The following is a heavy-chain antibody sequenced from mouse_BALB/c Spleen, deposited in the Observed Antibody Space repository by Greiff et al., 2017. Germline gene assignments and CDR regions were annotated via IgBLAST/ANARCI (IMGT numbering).Heavy chain of an antibody. CDR2: ISNGGGST. CDR3: ERHGNDETYWYFDV. D-gene: IGHD2-2*01. Sequence: EVMLVESGGGLVQPGGSLKLSCAASGFTFSSYTMSWVRQTPEKRLEWVAHISNGGGSTYYPDTVKGRFTISRDNAKNTLYLQMSSLKSEDTAIYYCERHGNDETYWYFDVWGAGTTVTVSS. J-gene: IGHJ1*01. CDR1: GFTFSSYT. V-gene: IGHV5-12-2*01.